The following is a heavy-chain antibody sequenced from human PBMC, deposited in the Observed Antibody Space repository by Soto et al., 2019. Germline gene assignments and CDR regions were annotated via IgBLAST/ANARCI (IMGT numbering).Heavy chain of an antibody. CDR2: TSYDGLNT. CDR1: GFTLSSFA. J-gene: IGHJ4*02. D-gene: IGHD3-10*01. V-gene: IGHV3-30-3*02. CDR3: AKSSSGLRDYFDS. Sequence: PXDSLLLSCAASGFTLSSFAMHGVRQAPGKGLEWVATTSYDGLNTFYGESVRGRFSISRDTSKNTLFLQMDSLKPEDTAVYFCAKSSSGLRDYFDSWGRGTLVTVSS.